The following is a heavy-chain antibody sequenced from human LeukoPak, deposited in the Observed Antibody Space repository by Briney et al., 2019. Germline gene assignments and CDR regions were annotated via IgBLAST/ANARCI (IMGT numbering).Heavy chain of an antibody. Sequence: GGSLRLSCVASGFTFSSYWMHWVRQDPRKGLVWVSRINGDGRNINYADSVRGRFTISRDNSKNTLYLQMNSLIAEDTAVYYCAKTGFQWGYYFYYMDVWGQGTLVTVSS. CDR2: INGDGRNI. J-gene: IGHJ6*03. CDR3: AKTGFQWGYYFYYMDV. D-gene: IGHD1-14*01. V-gene: IGHV3-74*01. CDR1: GFTFSSYW.